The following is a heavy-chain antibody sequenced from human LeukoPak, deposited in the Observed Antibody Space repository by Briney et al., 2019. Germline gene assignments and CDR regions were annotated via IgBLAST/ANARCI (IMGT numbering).Heavy chain of an antibody. D-gene: IGHD1-26*01. Sequence: NPSETLSLTCTVSGGSISSSSYYWGWIRQPPGKGLEWIGSIYYSGSTYYNPSLKSRVTISVDTSKNQFSPKLSSVTAADTAVYYCAQATPYFDYWAQGTLVTVFS. CDR2: IYYSGST. CDR1: GGSISSSSYY. V-gene: IGHV4-39*01. CDR3: AQATPYFDY. J-gene: IGHJ4*02.